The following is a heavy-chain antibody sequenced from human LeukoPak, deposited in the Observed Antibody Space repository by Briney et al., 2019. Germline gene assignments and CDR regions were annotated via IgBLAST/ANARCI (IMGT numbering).Heavy chain of an antibody. D-gene: IGHD4-17*01. V-gene: IGHV3-43*02. CDR1: GFTFDDYA. Sequence: GGSLRLSCAASGFTFDDYAMHWVRQAPGKGLEWVSLISGDGGSTYYADSVKGRFTISRDNSKNSLYLQMNSLRTEGTALYYCAKDIGLSYGDYPRFGFDYWGQGTLVTVSS. CDR2: ISGDGGST. J-gene: IGHJ4*02. CDR3: AKDIGLSYGDYPRFGFDY.